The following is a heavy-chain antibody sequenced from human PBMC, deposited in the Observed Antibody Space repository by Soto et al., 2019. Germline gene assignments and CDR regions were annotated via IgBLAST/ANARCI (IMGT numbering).Heavy chain of an antibody. V-gene: IGHV3-23*01. CDR2: ISGSGVRT. D-gene: IGHD3-16*01. J-gene: IGHJ4*02. Sequence: GSLRLSCAASGFIFSTSGSAFSRYVMTWVRQTPGKALEWVSSISGSGVRTYYSDSVRGRFTISRDNSKDRLYLEMNSVRAEDTAVYYCATPAYDYWGQGTLVTVSS. CDR3: ATPAYDY. CDR1: GFIFSTSGSAFSRYV.